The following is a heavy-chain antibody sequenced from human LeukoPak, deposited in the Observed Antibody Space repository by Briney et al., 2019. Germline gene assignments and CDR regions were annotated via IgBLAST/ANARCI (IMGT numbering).Heavy chain of an antibody. Sequence: GGFLRLSCAASGFTFSSYSMNWVRQAPGKGLEWVSSISSSSSYIYYADSVKGRFTVSRDNAKNSLYLQMNSLRAEDTAVYYCAKVMVRGVTPIDYWGQGTLVTVSS. D-gene: IGHD3-10*01. V-gene: IGHV3-21*01. CDR1: GFTFSSYS. CDR3: AKVMVRGVTPIDY. CDR2: ISSSSSYI. J-gene: IGHJ4*02.